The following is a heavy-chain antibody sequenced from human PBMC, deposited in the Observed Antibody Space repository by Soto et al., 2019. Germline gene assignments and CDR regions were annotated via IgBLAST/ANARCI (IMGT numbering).Heavy chain of an antibody. CDR2: IYYSGST. J-gene: IGHJ4*02. CDR3: ARQKYSYGQFDY. Sequence: SETLSLTCTVSGGSISSGGYYWSWIRQHPGKGLEWIGYIYYSGSTYYNPSLKSRVTISVDTSKNQFPLKLSSVTAADTAVYYWARQKYSYGQFDYWGQGTRVTSPQ. V-gene: IGHV4-31*03. CDR1: GGSISSGGYY. D-gene: IGHD5-18*01.